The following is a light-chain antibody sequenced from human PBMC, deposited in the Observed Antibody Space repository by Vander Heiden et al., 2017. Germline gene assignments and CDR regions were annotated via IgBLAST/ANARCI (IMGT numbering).Light chain of an antibody. Sequence: QSALTQPASVSGSPGQSITISCTGTSSDVGAYNYVSWYQQHPGKAPKLMIDDVSNRPSGVSNRFSGSKSGNTASLTISGLQPEDEADYYCSSYRSSTTVFGGGTKLTVL. CDR2: DVS. CDR1: SSDVGAYNY. V-gene: IGLV2-14*03. CDR3: SSYRSSTTV. J-gene: IGLJ2*01.